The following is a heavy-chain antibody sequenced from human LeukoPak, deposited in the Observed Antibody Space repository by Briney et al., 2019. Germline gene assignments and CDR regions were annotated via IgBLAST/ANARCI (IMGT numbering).Heavy chain of an antibody. D-gene: IGHD4-17*01. CDR2: ISGSGGST. Sequence: PGGSLRLSCAASGFTFSSYAMSWVRQAPGKGLEWVSAISGSGGSTYYADSVKGRFTISRDNSKNTLYLQTNSLRAEDTAVYYCAKTTTRMTTVTGGFDPWGQGTLVTVSS. J-gene: IGHJ5*02. V-gene: IGHV3-23*01. CDR3: AKTTTRMTTVTGGFDP. CDR1: GFTFSSYA.